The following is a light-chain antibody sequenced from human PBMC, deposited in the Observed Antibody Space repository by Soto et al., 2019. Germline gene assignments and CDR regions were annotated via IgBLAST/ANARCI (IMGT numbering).Light chain of an antibody. CDR1: QSISSW. Sequence: DIPMNQSPSTLSASVGHRVTITCRASQSISSWLAWYQQKPGKAPKLLIYKASSLESGVPSRFSGSGSGTEYTLAFSSLQPDDLATYYCQQYNSYSWTFGQGTKVDIK. CDR3: QQYNSYSWT. V-gene: IGKV1-5*03. CDR2: KAS. J-gene: IGKJ1*01.